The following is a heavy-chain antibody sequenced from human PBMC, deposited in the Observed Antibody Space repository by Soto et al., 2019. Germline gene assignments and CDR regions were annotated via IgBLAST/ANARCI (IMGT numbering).Heavy chain of an antibody. CDR1: GGSITSDY. J-gene: IGHJ6*02. CDR2: IFYTGIT. Sequence: SETLSLTCTVSGGSITSDYWSWIRQSPGKGLEWIAFIFYTGITNYNPSLRSRVTISVDTSKNQCSLMLNSVTAADTAVYYCARFGSSGWGYYYYYGMDVWGQGTTVTVSS. CDR3: ARFGSSGWGYYYYYGMDV. D-gene: IGHD6-19*01. V-gene: IGHV4-59*01.